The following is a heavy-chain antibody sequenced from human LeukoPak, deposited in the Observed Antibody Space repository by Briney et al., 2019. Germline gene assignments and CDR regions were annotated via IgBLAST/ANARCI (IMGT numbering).Heavy chain of an antibody. J-gene: IGHJ3*02. CDR2: INPIGGST. D-gene: IGHD1-7*01. CDR3: ARGELFFSAFDI. V-gene: IGHV1-46*03. CDR1: GYSFTSYY. Sequence: ASMKVSCKASGYSFTSYYMNWVRQAPGQGLEWIGIINPIGGSTHYAQRFQGRLAMTRDTSTSTGYMELSILRSEDTAVYYCARGELFFSAFDIWGQGTMVIVSS.